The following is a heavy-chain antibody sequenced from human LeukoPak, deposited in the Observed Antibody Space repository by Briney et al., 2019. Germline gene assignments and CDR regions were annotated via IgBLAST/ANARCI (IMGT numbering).Heavy chain of an antibody. D-gene: IGHD6-13*01. CDR3: ARRDSSNWDFDY. CDR2: VYAGDSDT. J-gene: IGHJ4*02. Sequence: GESLKISCKGSGYRLTSYWIGWVRQMPGKGLEWMGIVYAGDSDTTYSPTFQGQVTISVDKFISTAYLQWSSLKASDTATYYCARRDSSNWDFDYWGQGTLVTVSS. V-gene: IGHV5-51*01. CDR1: GYRLTSYW.